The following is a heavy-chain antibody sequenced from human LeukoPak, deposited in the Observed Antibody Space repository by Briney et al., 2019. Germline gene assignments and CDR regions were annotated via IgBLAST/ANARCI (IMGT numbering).Heavy chain of an antibody. CDR3: AKDKEYCSSTSCYGGTWFDP. D-gene: IGHD2-2*01. V-gene: IGHV3-9*01. Sequence: GGSLRLSCAASGFTFDDYAMHWVRQAPGKGLEWVSGISWNSGSIGYADSVKGRLTISRDNAKNSLYLQMNSLRAEDTALYYCAKDKEYCSSTSCYGGTWFDPWGQGTLVTVSS. J-gene: IGHJ5*02. CDR2: ISWNSGSI. CDR1: GFTFDDYA.